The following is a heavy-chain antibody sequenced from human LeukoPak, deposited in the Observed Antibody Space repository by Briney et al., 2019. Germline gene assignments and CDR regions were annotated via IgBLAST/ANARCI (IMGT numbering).Heavy chain of an antibody. Sequence: GGSLRLSCAASGFTFSSYAMHWVRQAPGKGLEYVSAISSNGGSTYYANSVKGRFTISRDNSKNTLHLQMGSLRAEDMAVYYCATDIAAARLFDYWGQGTLVTVSS. V-gene: IGHV3-64*01. D-gene: IGHD6-13*01. CDR3: ATDIAAARLFDY. J-gene: IGHJ4*02. CDR2: ISSNGGST. CDR1: GFTFSSYA.